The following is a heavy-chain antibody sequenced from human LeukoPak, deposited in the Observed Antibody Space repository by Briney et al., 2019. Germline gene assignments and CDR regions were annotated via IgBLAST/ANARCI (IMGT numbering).Heavy chain of an antibody. CDR1: GFAFSSHW. V-gene: IGHV3-7*01. D-gene: IGHD2-2*02. J-gene: IGHJ4*02. CDR2: INREGSDK. CDR3: ARDLRGYCSSTSCYTFGY. Sequence: PGGSLRLSCAASGFAFSSHWMNWVRQAPGKGLEWVANINREGSDKNYVDSVKGRFTISRDNAKNSLYLQMNSLRAEDTAVYYCARDLRGYCSSTSCYTFGYWGQGTLVTVSS.